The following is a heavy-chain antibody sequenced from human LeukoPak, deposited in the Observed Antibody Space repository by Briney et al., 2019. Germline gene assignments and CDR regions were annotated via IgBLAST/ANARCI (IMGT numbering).Heavy chain of an antibody. J-gene: IGHJ6*02. D-gene: IGHD3-9*01. Sequence: GGSLRLSCAASGFTFSSYAMSWVRQAPGKGLEWVSAISGSGGSTYYADSVKGRFTISRDNSKNTLYLQMNSLRAEDTAVYYCAKPYYDFLTGSLRGYHAMDVWGQGTTDTVSS. V-gene: IGHV3-23*01. CDR2: ISGSGGST. CDR3: AKPYYDFLTGSLRGYHAMDV. CDR1: GFTFSSYA.